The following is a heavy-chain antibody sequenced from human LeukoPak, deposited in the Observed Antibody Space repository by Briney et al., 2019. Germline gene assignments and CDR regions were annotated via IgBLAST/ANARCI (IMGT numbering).Heavy chain of an antibody. CDR1: GGSMSGYH. CDR2: IYYSGST. V-gene: IGHV4-59*12. J-gene: IGHJ5*02. Sequence: SETLSLTCTVSGGSMSGYHWSWIRQPPGKGLEWIGSIYYSGSTYYNPSLKSRVTISVDTSKNQFSLKLSSVTAADTAVYYCARDEWGAIRIAVAGTRFGWFDPWGQGTLVTVSS. D-gene: IGHD6-19*01. CDR3: ARDEWGAIRIAVAGTRFGWFDP.